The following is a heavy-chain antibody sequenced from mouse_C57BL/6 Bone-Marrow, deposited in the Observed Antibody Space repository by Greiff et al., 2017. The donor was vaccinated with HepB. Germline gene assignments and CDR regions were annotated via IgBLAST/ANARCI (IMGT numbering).Heavy chain of an antibody. V-gene: IGHV5-12*01. Sequence: EVMLVESGGGLVQPGGSLKLSCAASGFTFSDYYMYWVRQTPEKRLEWVAYISNGGGSTYYPDTVKGRFTISRDNAKNTLYLQMSRLKSEDTAMYYCARLFPSSWYFDVWGTGTTVTVSS. CDR3: ARLFPSSWYFDV. CDR2: ISNGGGST. CDR1: GFTFSDYY. J-gene: IGHJ1*03.